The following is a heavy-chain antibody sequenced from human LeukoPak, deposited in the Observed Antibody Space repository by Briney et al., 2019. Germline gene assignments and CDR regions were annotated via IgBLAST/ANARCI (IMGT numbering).Heavy chain of an antibody. Sequence: GRSPRLSCAASGFTFSTSGMHWVRQAPGKGLEWVALIWYDGSNEYADSVKGRFTISRDNSKNTLYLQMNSLRAEDTAVYHCAKDQGANYYYYMDVWGKGATVTVSS. V-gene: IGHV3-33*06. D-gene: IGHD4/OR15-4a*01. CDR2: IWYDGSNE. CDR3: AKDQGANYYYYMDV. CDR1: GFTFSTSG. J-gene: IGHJ6*03.